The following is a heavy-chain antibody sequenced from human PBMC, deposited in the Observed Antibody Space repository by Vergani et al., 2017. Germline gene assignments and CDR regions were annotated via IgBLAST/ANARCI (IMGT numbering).Heavy chain of an antibody. Sequence: QGQLAQSGAEVKKPGSSVKVSCKASGGTFSSNSISWVRQAPGQGLEWMGRIIPIFGTTSYAQKFQGRVTILADESTGTAYMELSSLRSEDTAVYYCAGSSGYYSYYFDFWGKGTLVTVSS. CDR1: GGTFSSNS. CDR3: AGSSGYYSYYFDF. J-gene: IGHJ4*02. V-gene: IGHV1-69*13. CDR2: IIPIFGTT. D-gene: IGHD3-22*01.